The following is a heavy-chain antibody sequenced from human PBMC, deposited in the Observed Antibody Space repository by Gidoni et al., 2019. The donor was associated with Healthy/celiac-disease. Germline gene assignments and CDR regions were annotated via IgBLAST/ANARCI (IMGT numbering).Heavy chain of an antibody. J-gene: IGHJ6*02. V-gene: IGHV3-23*01. CDR1: GFTFSSYA. CDR2: ISGSGGSS. Sequence: EVQLLESGGGLVQPGGSLRLSCSASGFTFSSYAMCWVRQAPGKGLEWVSAISGSGGSSYYADSVKGRFTISRDNSKNTLYLQMNSLRAEDTAVYYCAKDPSYYYGMDVWGQGTTVTVSS. CDR3: AKDPSYYYGMDV.